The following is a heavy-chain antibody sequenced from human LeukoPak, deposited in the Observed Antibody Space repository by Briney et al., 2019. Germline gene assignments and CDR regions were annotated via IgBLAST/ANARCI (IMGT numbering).Heavy chain of an antibody. V-gene: IGHV3-30*02. CDR1: GFTFSNYG. CDR2: IRYDGTNK. CDR3: ARGSSYLGY. Sequence: PGGSLRLSCAAPGFTFSNYGMHWVRQAPGKGLEWAAFIRYDGTNKYYADSGEGRFTISRDNSKNTLYLQMSSLGAEDTGVYYCARGSSYLGYWGQGTLVTVSS. D-gene: IGHD6-6*01. J-gene: IGHJ4*02.